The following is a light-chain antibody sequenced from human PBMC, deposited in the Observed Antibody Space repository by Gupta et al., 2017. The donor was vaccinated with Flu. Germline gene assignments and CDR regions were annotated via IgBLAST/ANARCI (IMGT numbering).Light chain of an antibody. Sequence: GERATLFCRASRTVRSFLAWYQQKPGQAPRLLTSYASTRVTGIPARFSAGGSGTEFTLTIINLQSEDYAVYYCQQYNNWPCTFGQGTKVEIK. CDR2: YAS. CDR3: QQYNNWPCT. CDR1: RTVRSF. J-gene: IGKJ1*01. V-gene: IGKV3-15*01.